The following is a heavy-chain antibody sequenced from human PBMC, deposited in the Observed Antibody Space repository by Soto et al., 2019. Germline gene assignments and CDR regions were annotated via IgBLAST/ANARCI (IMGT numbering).Heavy chain of an antibody. V-gene: IGHV3-30*03. CDR1: DFTFSAYV. Sequence: QVQLVESGGGVVQPGRSLRLSCAASDFTFSAYVMHWVRQAPGKGLEWLARISYDGHYKYYAAPVKGRFTISRDTSTNTLFLQMNILKGEDTALYYCARDRGRYCIGGSCLPLDDGGKVPRVTVS. D-gene: IGHD2-15*01. CDR2: ISYDGHYK. CDR3: ARDRGRYCIGGSCLPLDD. J-gene: IGHJ4*02.